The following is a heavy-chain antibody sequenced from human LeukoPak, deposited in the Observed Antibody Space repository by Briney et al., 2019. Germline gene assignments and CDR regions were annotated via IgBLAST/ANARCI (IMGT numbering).Heavy chain of an antibody. J-gene: IGHJ4*02. CDR2: INTGNGNT. CDR3: ARFSIRGGATSLDY. D-gene: IGHD1-26*01. CDR1: GYTFTSYA. Sequence: EASVKVSCKASGYTFTSYAIHWVRLAPGQRLEWMGWINTGNGNTKYSQKFQGRVTITRDTSASTAYMELSSLRSEDTAVYYCARFSIRGGATSLDYWGQGTLVTVSS. V-gene: IGHV1-3*04.